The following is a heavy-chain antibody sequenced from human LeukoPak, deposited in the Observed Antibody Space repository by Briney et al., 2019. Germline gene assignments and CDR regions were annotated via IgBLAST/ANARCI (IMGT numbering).Heavy chain of an antibody. CDR3: ASWLGAAGRRGASD. V-gene: IGHV1-18*01. Sequence: ASVKVSCKASGYPFANFAISWVRQAPVQGLEWMGWISDSNGNLNYAQSLQGRVTMTTDKSTSTAYMELRSLTSDDTAVYYCASWLGAAGRRGASDWGQGTLVTVSS. CDR1: GYPFANFA. J-gene: IGHJ4*02. D-gene: IGHD3-10*01. CDR2: ISDSNGNL.